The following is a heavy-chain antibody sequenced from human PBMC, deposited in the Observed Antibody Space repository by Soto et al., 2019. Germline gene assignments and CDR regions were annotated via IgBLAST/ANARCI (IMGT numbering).Heavy chain of an antibody. J-gene: IGHJ4*02. CDR3: ARAQAARRVSFDY. CDR2: ISSSSSYI. V-gene: IGHV3-21*01. Sequence: EVQLVESGGGLVKPGGSLRLSCAASGFTFSSYSMNWVRQAPGKGLEWVSSISSSSSYIYYADSVKGRFTISSDNAKDSLYRQMNRLRAEDKAVYYCARAQAARRVSFDYWGQGTLVTVSS. CDR1: GFTFSSYS. D-gene: IGHD6-6*01.